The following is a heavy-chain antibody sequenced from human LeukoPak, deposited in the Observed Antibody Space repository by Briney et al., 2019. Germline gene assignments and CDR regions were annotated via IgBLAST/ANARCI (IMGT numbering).Heavy chain of an antibody. V-gene: IGHV4-59*08. CDR3: ARLVLTRGYADY. Sequence: SETLSLTCTVSGGSISSYYWSWIRQPPGKGLEWIGYIYYSGSTNYNPSLKSRVTISVDTSKNQFSLKLSSVTAADTAVYYCARLVLTRGYADYWDQGTLVTVSS. CDR1: GGSISSYY. D-gene: IGHD5-18*01. CDR2: IYYSGST. J-gene: IGHJ4*02.